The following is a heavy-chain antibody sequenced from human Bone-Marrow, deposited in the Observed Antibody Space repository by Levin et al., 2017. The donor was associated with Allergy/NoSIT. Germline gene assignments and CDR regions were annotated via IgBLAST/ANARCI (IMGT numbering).Heavy chain of an antibody. CDR1: GYDFTTSW. V-gene: IGHV5-51*01. Sequence: NRGESLKISCKGSGYDFTTSWVAWVRQVPGRGLEWMGMIDPRDSDTRYSPSFRGQVSISADKSVNTAYLQWSRLEAADSAVYYCTRQTAGGNYGDYWGQGTRVTVSS. D-gene: IGHD4-23*01. J-gene: IGHJ4*01. CDR3: TRQTAGGNYGDY. CDR2: IDPRDSDT.